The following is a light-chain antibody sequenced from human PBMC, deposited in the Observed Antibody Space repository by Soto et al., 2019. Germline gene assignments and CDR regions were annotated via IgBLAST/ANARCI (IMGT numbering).Light chain of an antibody. V-gene: IGKV1-5*01. CDR2: AAS. CDR1: QTISSW. J-gene: IGKJ5*01. CDR3: LQDFNYPIT. Sequence: DIQMTQSPSTLSGSVGDRVTITCRASQTISSWLAWYQQKPGKAPKLLIYAASSLQSGVPSRFSGSGSGTDFTLTISSLLPEDFATYYCLQDFNYPITFGQGTRLEIK.